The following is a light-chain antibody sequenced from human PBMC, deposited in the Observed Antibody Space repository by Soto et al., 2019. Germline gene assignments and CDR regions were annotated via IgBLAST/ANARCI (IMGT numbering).Light chain of an antibody. CDR3: QQYKNYPWT. Sequence: DIQMTQSPSTLSASVGARVTITCRASQRISSWLARYQQKPGKAPKLLIYKASSLESGVPSRFRGSGSGTEFTLTISSLQPDDFATYYCQQYKNYPWTFGQGTKVEIK. CDR1: QRISSW. V-gene: IGKV1-5*03. CDR2: KAS. J-gene: IGKJ1*01.